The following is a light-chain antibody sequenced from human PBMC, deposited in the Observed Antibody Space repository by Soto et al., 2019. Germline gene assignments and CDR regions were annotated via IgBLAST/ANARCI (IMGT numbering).Light chain of an antibody. V-gene: IGLV2-8*01. CDR2: DVT. Sequence: QSALTQPPSASGSPGQSVTISCAGTSSDVGAYNYVSWYQHHPGKAPKLIIYDVTKRPSGVPDRFSGSKSGNTDSLTVSGLQAEDEADYYCNSYGGNAHVLFGGGTKLTVL. J-gene: IGLJ2*01. CDR1: SSDVGAYNY. CDR3: NSYGGNAHVL.